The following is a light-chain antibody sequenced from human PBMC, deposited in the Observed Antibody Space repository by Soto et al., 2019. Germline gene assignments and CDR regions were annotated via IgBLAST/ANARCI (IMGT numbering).Light chain of an antibody. J-gene: IGKJ1*01. V-gene: IGKV1-39*01. CDR1: QSISGS. CDR3: QQSYSSPPT. CDR2: DAS. Sequence: DIQMTQSPSTMSASVGDRVTITCRASQSISGSLAWYQQKPGKAPNLLIYDASSLESGVPSRFSGSRSGPDFTLTISSLQPEDFATYYCQQSYSSPPTFGQGTKVDIK.